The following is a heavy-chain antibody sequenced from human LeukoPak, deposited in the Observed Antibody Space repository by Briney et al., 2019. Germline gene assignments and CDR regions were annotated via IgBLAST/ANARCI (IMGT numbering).Heavy chain of an antibody. D-gene: IGHD6-13*01. J-gene: IGHJ4*02. CDR2: ISGSGGST. CDR1: GFTFSSYA. V-gene: IGHV3-23*01. CDR3: AKAYSSSWYEFDY. Sequence: PGGSLRLSCAGSGFTFSSYAMSWVRQAPGKGLEWVSAISGSGGSTYYADSVKGRFSISRDNSKNTLYLQMNSLRAEDTAVYYCAKAYSSSWYEFDYWGQGTLVTVSS.